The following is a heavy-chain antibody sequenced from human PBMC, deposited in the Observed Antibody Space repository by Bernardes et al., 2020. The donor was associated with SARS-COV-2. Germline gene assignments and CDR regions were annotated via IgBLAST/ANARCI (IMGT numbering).Heavy chain of an antibody. CDR3: ARLIRLGARYFDY. J-gene: IGHJ4*02. CDR2: IYYSGST. D-gene: IGHD3-16*01. Sequence: SETLSLTCSVSGGSISSSSYYWVWIHQPPGKGLEYIGSIYYSGSTYYNPSLKSRVSISVDTSKNQFALKLSSVTAADTAVYYCARLIRLGARYFDYWGQGTLVTVSS. CDR1: GGSISSSSYY. V-gene: IGHV4-39*01.